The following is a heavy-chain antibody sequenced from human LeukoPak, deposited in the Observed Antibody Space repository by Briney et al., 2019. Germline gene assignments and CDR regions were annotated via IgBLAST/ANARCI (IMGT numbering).Heavy chain of an antibody. CDR2: IYYSGST. J-gene: IGHJ4*02. Sequence: SETLSLTCTVSGGSISSSSYYWGWIRQPPGKGLEWIGSIYYSGSTYYNPSLKSRVTISVDTSKNQFSLKLSSVTAADTAVYYCAGGLWSTYYFDYWGQGTLVTVSS. CDR1: GGSISSSSYY. D-gene: IGHD5-18*01. V-gene: IGHV4-39*07. CDR3: AGGLWSTYYFDY.